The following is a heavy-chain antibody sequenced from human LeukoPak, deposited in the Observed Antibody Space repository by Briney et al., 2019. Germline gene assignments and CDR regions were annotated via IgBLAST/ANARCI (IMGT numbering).Heavy chain of an antibody. CDR3: ARQAEGYCSGGSCWNWFDP. CDR2: IYPGDSDT. Sequence: GESLKISCKGSGYSFTSYWIGWVRQMPGKGLEWMGIIYPGDSDTRYSPSFQGQVTISADKSISTAYLQWSSLKASDTAMDYCARQAEGYCSGGSCWNWFDPWGQGTLVTVSS. D-gene: IGHD2-15*01. V-gene: IGHV5-51*01. J-gene: IGHJ5*02. CDR1: GYSFTSYW.